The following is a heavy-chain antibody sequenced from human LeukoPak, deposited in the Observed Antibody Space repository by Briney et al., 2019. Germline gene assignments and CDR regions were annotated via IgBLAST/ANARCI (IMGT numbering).Heavy chain of an antibody. CDR2: INHSGST. Sequence: PSETLSLTYAVYGGSFSGYYWSWIRQPPGKGLEWIGEINHSGSTNYNSSLKSRVTISVDTSKNQFSLKVSSVTAADTAVYYCAREKMRRYSYGYAHWGQGTLVTVSS. D-gene: IGHD5-18*01. CDR1: GGSFSGYY. CDR3: AREKMRRYSYGYAH. V-gene: IGHV4-34*01. J-gene: IGHJ4*02.